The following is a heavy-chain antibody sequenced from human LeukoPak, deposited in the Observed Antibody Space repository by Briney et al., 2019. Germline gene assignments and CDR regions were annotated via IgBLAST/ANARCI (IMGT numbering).Heavy chain of an antibody. CDR3: ATTRVAAVGRYYFDF. Sequence: GGSLRLSCAASGFIFSSYAMNWVRQAPGKGLEWISAISASNSNTYYADSVKGRFTISRDNSKNTLYLQMNSLRAEDTAVYYCATTRVAAVGRYYFDFWGQGTLVTVSS. CDR1: GFIFSSYA. V-gene: IGHV3-23*01. D-gene: IGHD6-13*01. J-gene: IGHJ4*02. CDR2: ISASNSNT.